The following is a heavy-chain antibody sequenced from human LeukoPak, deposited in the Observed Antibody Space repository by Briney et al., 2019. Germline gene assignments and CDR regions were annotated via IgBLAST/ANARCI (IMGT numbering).Heavy chain of an antibody. D-gene: IGHD6-19*01. J-gene: IGHJ5*02. Sequence: ASVKVSCKASGGTFSSYAISWVRQAPGQGLEWMGGMIPIFGTANYAQKFQGRVTITADKSTSTAYMELSSLRSDDTAVYFCARSKKAGVGVAGTGWYFDPWGQGTLVTVSS. CDR2: MIPIFGTA. CDR3: ARSKKAGVGVAGTGWYFDP. V-gene: IGHV1-69*06. CDR1: GGTFSSYA.